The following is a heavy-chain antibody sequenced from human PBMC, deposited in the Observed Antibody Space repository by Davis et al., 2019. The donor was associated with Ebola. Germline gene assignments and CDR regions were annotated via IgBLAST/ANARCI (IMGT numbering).Heavy chain of an antibody. J-gene: IGHJ4*02. CDR3: ARGGITMIVVVDGAFDY. CDR1: GYTFTSYG. D-gene: IGHD3-22*01. CDR2: IHPRDGAT. V-gene: IGHV1-2*06. Sequence: AASVKVSCKASGYTFTSYGISWVRQAPGQGLEWMGRIHPRDGATVYALRFQGRVTMTRDTSISTAYMELSRLRSDDTAVYYCARGGITMIVVVDGAFDYWGQGTLVTVSS.